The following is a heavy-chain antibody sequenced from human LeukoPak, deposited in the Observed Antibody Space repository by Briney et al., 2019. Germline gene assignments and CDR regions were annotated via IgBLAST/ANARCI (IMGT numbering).Heavy chain of an antibody. Sequence: PGGSLRLSCAASGFTFSSYSMNWVRQAPGKGLEWVSSISSSSSYIYYADSVKGRFTISRDDAKNSLYLQMNSLRAEDTAVYYCARARSYYYYYMDVWGKGTTVTVSS. J-gene: IGHJ6*03. V-gene: IGHV3-21*01. CDR2: ISSSSSYI. CDR1: GFTFSSYS. CDR3: ARARSYYYYYMDV.